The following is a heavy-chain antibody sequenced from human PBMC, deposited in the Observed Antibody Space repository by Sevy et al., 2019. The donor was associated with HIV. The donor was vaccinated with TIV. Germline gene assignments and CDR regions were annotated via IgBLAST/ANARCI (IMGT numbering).Heavy chain of an antibody. J-gene: IGHJ4*02. D-gene: IGHD6-13*01. V-gene: IGHV3-30-3*01. Sequence: GGSLRLSCAASGFTFSSYAMHWVRQAPGKGLEWVAVISYDGSNKYYADSVKGRFTISRDNSKNTLYLQVNSLRAEDTAVYYCARDFAASGTYYLDYWGQGTLVTVSS. CDR1: GFTFSSYA. CDR2: ISYDGSNK. CDR3: ARDFAASGTYYLDY.